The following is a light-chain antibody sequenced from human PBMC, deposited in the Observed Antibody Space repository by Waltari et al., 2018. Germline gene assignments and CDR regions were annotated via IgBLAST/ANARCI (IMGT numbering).Light chain of an antibody. J-gene: IGLJ2*01. V-gene: IGLV3-25*03. CDR1: ALPDQY. CDR3: QSADSSGTL. CDR2: KDS. Sequence: SSELTQSPSVSVSPGQTARITCSGNALPDQYAFWYQQKPGHAPLLVIYKDSERPSGIPERFSGSSSGIIVTLTISGVQAEDEADYYCQSADSSGTLFGGGTRLTVL.